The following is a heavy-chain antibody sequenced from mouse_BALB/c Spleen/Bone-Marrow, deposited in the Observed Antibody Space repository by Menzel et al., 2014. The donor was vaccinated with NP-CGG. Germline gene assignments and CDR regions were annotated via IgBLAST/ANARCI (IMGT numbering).Heavy chain of an antibody. CDR3: AREIINDYHWYFDV. Sequence: EVQRVESGGGLVQPGGSLRLSCATSGSTFTDYYMSWVRQPPGKALEWLGFIRNKANGYTTEYSASVKGRFTISRDNSQSILYLQMNTLRAEDSATYYCAREIINDYHWYFDVWGAGTTVTVSS. D-gene: IGHD2-4*01. J-gene: IGHJ1*01. CDR1: GSTFTDYY. CDR2: IRNKANGYTT. V-gene: IGHV7-3*02.